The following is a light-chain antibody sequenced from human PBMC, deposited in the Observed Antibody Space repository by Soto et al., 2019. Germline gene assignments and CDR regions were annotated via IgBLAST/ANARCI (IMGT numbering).Light chain of an antibody. CDR1: SSDIGVYNY. J-gene: IGLJ1*01. V-gene: IGLV2-14*01. Sequence: QSALTQPASVSGSPGQSITFSCTGTSSDIGVYNYVSWYQQHPGKAPKLMIYEVNNRPSGVSNRFSGSKSGNTASLTISGLQAEDEADYYCSSYTTSNTYVFGTGTKLTVL. CDR3: SSYTTSNTYV. CDR2: EVN.